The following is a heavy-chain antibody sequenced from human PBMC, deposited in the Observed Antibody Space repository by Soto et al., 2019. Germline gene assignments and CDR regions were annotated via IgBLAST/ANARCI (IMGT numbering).Heavy chain of an antibody. CDR3: ARGSSGYFDY. CDR2: IYYSGST. Sequence: SETMSLTCTVSGGSISSGDYYWSWIRQPPGKGLEWIGDIYYSGSTYYNPSLKSRVTISVDTSKYQFSLKLSSVTPAHSAVYYCARGSSGYFDYWGQGTLVTVSS. D-gene: IGHD1-26*01. J-gene: IGHJ4*02. CDR1: GGSISSGDYY. V-gene: IGHV4-30-4*01.